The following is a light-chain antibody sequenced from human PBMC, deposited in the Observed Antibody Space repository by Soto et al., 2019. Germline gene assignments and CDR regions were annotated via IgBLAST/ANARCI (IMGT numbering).Light chain of an antibody. Sequence: DIVMTQSPDSLAVSLGERATINCQSSQSVLYSSNNKNYLAWYQHKPGQPPRLLIYWASTRESGVPDRFGGSGSGTDFTLTISSLQAVDVAVYYCQQYYSTPYTFGQGTKLEI. CDR1: QSVLYSSNNKNY. V-gene: IGKV4-1*01. CDR3: QQYYSTPYT. CDR2: WAS. J-gene: IGKJ2*01.